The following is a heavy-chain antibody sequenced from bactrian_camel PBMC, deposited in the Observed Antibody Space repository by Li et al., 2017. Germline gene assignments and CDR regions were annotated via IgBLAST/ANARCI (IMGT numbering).Heavy chain of an antibody. CDR2: INSNGGST. J-gene: IGHJ4*01. Sequence: VESGGALVQTGGSLRLSCAASGFTVSDFYMSWVHQAPGKGLEWVSGINSNGGSTYYADSVKGRFTISTDDAKNTVYLQLNSLEADDMAMYYCAKYRNSGPESIFDYWGQGTQVTVS. D-gene: IGHD3*01. CDR3: AKYRNSGPESIFDY. CDR1: GFTVSDFY. V-gene: IGHV3S40*01.